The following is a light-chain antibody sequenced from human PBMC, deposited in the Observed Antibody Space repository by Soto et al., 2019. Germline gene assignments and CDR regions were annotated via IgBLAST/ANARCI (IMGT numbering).Light chain of an antibody. Sequence: EIVLTQSPATLSLSPGERATLSCRASQPVSSNFLAWYQRKPGQAPRLLIYGASTRATGIPARFSGSGSGTEFTLTISSLQSEDFAVYYCQQYNNWPTFGQGTKVDIK. J-gene: IGKJ1*01. CDR2: GAS. CDR1: QPVSSN. CDR3: QQYNNWPT. V-gene: IGKV3-15*01.